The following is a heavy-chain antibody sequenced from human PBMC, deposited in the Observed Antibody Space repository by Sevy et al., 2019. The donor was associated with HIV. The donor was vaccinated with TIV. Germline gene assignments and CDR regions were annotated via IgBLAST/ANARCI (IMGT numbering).Heavy chain of an antibody. CDR1: GFTFSSYA. J-gene: IGHJ6*03. CDR3: AKDGGDYGYYYYYYMDV. Sequence: GGSLRLSCAASGFTFSSYAMSCVRQAPGKGLEWVSAISGSGGSTYYADSVKGRFTISRDNSKNTLYLQMNSLRAEDTAVYYCAKDGGDYGYYYYYYMDVWGKGTTVTVSS. CDR2: ISGSGGST. V-gene: IGHV3-23*01. D-gene: IGHD4-17*01.